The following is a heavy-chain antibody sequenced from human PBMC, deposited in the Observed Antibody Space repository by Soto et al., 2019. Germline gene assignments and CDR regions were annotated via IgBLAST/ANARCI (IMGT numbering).Heavy chain of an antibody. CDR2: IYYSGST. CDR3: ASSSDDYYGSGSYYGYFDY. D-gene: IGHD3-10*01. V-gene: IGHV4-31*03. Sequence: SETLSLTCTVSGGSISSGGYYWSWIRQHPGKGLEWIGYIYYSGSTYYKPSLKSRVTISVDTSKNQFSLKLSSVTAADTAVFYCASSSDDYYGSGSYYGYFDYWGQGTLVTVSS. CDR1: GGSISSGGYY. J-gene: IGHJ4*02.